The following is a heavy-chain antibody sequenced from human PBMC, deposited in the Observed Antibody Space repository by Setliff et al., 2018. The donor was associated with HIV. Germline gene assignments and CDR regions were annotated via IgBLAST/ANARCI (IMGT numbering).Heavy chain of an antibody. V-gene: IGHV3-66*02. CDR1: GFTVSTNY. CDR2: IYSGGDTT. Sequence: GSLRLSCAASGFTVSTNYMSWVRQAPGKGLEWVSMIYSGGDTTYYADSAKGRFTISRDNSKNTLYLQMNSLRGEDTAVYFCARWSGSYYDYWGQGTLVTVSS. J-gene: IGHJ4*02. D-gene: IGHD1-26*01. CDR3: ARWSGSYYDY.